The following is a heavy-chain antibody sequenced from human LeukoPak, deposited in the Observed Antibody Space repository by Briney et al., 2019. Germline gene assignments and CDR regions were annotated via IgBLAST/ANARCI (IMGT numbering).Heavy chain of an antibody. CDR2: ISYDGSNK. CDR3: ASYDSSGYYSSNYFDY. Sequence: PGGSLRLSCAASGFTFSSYDMHWVRQAPGKGLEWVAVISYDGSNKYHADSVKGRFTISRDNSKNTLYLQMNSLRAEDTAVYYCASYDSSGYYSSNYFDYWGQGTLVTVSS. V-gene: IGHV3-30-3*01. J-gene: IGHJ4*02. D-gene: IGHD3-22*01. CDR1: GFTFSSYD.